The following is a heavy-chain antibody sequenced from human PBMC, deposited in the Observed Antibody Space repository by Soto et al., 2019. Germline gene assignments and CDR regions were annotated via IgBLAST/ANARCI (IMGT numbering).Heavy chain of an antibody. D-gene: IGHD2-8*01. CDR2: IYYSGST. CDR1: GGSIISSSYC. Sequence: XXTLSLPCTVSGGSIISSSYCWGFIRQPPGKGLEWIGSIYYSGSTYYNPSLKSRVTISVDTSKNQFSLKLSSVTAADTAVYYCARHGLQIPGVYVWFDPWGQGTLVTVSS. J-gene: IGHJ5*02. CDR3: ARHGLQIPGVYVWFDP. V-gene: IGHV4-39*01.